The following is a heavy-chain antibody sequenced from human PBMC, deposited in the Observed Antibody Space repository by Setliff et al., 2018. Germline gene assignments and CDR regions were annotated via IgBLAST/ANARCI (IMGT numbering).Heavy chain of an antibody. CDR1: GFTFSSLW. Sequence: LRLSCAASGFTFSSLWMSWVRQAPGKGPEWVANINQDGSAKFYADSVKGRFTISRDNAKNSLSLQMNNLRIEDTAVYYCFGAGTCSYWGQGTLVTVSS. CDR3: FGAGTCSY. V-gene: IGHV3-7*01. J-gene: IGHJ4*02. D-gene: IGHD3-10*01. CDR2: INQDGSAK.